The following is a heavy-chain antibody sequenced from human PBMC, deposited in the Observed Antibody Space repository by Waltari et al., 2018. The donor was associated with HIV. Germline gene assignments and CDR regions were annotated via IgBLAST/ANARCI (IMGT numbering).Heavy chain of an antibody. V-gene: IGHV3-23*01. CDR1: GFTFTTSP. J-gene: IGHJ4*02. D-gene: IGHD2-21*02. CDR2: VGGNGRST. Sequence: EVQLLESGGGLVLPGGSLSLSCAASGFTFTTSPMSWVRQAPGRGLEWVSAVGGNGRSTLYAGSVKGRFTISRDNSKNTLYLQMNSLRAEDTAVYYCAKELGGNSGGDYWGQGTLVTVSS. CDR3: AKELGGNSGGDY.